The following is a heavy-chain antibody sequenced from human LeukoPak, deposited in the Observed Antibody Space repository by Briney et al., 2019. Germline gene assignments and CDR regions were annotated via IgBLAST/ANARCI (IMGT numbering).Heavy chain of an antibody. CDR3: AKDWKSNYDILTGYPNWFDP. D-gene: IGHD3-9*01. CDR1: GYTFTSYY. J-gene: IGHJ5*02. Sequence: VASVTVSCKASGYTFTSYYMHWVRQAPGQWLEWMGIINPSGGSTSYAQKFQGRVTMTRDTSTSTVYMELSSLRSEDTAVYYCAKDWKSNYDILTGYPNWFDPWGQGTLVTVSS. CDR2: INPSGGST. V-gene: IGHV1-46*01.